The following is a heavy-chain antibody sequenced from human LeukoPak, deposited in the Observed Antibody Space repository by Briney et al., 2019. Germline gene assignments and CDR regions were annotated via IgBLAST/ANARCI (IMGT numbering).Heavy chain of an antibody. CDR2: INGDGSST. J-gene: IGHJ4*02. CDR1: GFTFSNYW. D-gene: IGHD6-19*01. CDR3: ARDVQAGPGY. Sequence: GGSLRLSCAASGFTFSNYWMHRVRQAPGKGLVWVSRINGDGSSTTYADSVKGRFTISRDNAKNTLYLQMNSLRAEDTAVYYCARDVQAGPGYWGQGSLVTVSS. V-gene: IGHV3-74*01.